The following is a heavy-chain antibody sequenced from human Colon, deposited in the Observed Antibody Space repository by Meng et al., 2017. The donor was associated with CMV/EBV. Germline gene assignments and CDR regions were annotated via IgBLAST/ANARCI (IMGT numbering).Heavy chain of an antibody. CDR1: GYSFTGYY. CDR3: ASHSPYVWGSHH. J-gene: IGHJ1*01. D-gene: IGHD3-16*01. CDR2: MDPTTGRT. V-gene: IGHV1-2*02. Sequence: QGQRVQSGAEGRMPGASVKVSCKASGYSFTGYYIHWVRQAPGQGLEWMGWMDPTTGRTDYAQKFQGTVTMTRDTSISTAYLELSRLTSDDTAVYYCASHSPYVWGSHHWGQGTLVTVSS.